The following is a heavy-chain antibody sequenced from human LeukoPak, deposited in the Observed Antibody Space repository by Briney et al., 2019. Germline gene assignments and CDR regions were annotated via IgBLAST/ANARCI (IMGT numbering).Heavy chain of an antibody. J-gene: IGHJ4*02. CDR3: AKGSSGYIYGDY. CDR2: MSDSGDRT. CDR1: GFTFSSYA. V-gene: IGHV3-23*01. D-gene: IGHD5-18*01. Sequence: GGSLRLSCAASGFTFSSYAMSWVRQAPGKGLEWVSGMSDSGDRTYYADSVKGRFTISRDNSKNTLYLQMNSLRAEDTAIYYCAKGSSGYIYGDYWGQGTLVTVSS.